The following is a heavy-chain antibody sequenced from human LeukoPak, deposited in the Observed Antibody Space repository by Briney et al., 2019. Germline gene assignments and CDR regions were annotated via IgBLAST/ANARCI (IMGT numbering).Heavy chain of an antibody. Sequence: GGSLRLSCAASGFTFSSYAMSWVRQAPGKGLEWVSYISSSGSTIYYADSVKGRFTISRDNAKNSLYLQMNSLRAEDTAVYYCARVSWFGESYYYYYYMDVWGKGTTVTISS. CDR3: ARVSWFGESYYYYYYMDV. CDR1: GFTFSSYA. V-gene: IGHV3-48*03. D-gene: IGHD3-10*01. CDR2: ISSSGSTI. J-gene: IGHJ6*03.